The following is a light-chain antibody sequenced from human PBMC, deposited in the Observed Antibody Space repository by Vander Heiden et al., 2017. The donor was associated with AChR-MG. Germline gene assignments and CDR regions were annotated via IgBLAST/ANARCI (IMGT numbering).Light chain of an antibody. CDR1: QTINNN. V-gene: IGKV1-39*01. CDR3: QQSYSVPLT. CDR2: DVS. J-gene: IGKJ4*01. Sequence: DIQMTPSPSSLSASVGDRLTIPCRASQTINNNLNWDHQRPGKAPRLLIVDVSRLQRRVPSRFTGSGSGTEFTLTINSLQPEDFGVYYYQQSYSVPLTFGGGTKVEIK.